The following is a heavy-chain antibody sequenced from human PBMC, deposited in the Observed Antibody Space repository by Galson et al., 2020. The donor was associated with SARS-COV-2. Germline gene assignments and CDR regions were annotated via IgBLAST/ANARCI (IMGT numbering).Heavy chain of an antibody. CDR2: ISSSSTTM. J-gene: IGHJ4*02. V-gene: IGHV3-11*04. CDR3: AREVTYSNGWYFDY. D-gene: IGHD6-19*01. CDR1: GFTFSDYY. Sequence: NSGVSLRLSCEASGFTFSDYYMRWIRQAPGKGLEWIAYISSSSTTMYYADSEKGRFAVSRDNAKNSLYLQMNSLRVEDTAVYYCAREVTYSNGWYFDYWGQGNLVSVSS.